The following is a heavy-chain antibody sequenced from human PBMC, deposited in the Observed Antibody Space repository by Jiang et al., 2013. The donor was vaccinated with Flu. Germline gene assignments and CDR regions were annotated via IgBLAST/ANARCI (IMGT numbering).Heavy chain of an antibody. V-gene: IGHV1-46*01. D-gene: IGHD2-2*01. J-gene: IGHJ4*02. CDR3: ARDKTTSWTTDY. CDR1: GYTFISHH. Sequence: GAEVKKPGASVKFSCKASGYTFISHHMHWVRQAPGQGLEWMGVISPSGDSTSYAQKFQGRVTMTRDTSTSTDFMELSSLRSDDTAVYYCARDKTTSWTTDYWGQGTLVTVSS. CDR2: ISPSGDST.